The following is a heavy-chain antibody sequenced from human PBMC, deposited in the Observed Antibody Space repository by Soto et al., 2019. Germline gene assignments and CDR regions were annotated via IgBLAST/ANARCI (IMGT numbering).Heavy chain of an antibody. D-gene: IGHD5-12*01. CDR2: IVPIFGTT. CDR3: ARFAESSGYMDI. V-gene: IGHV1-69*06. Sequence: QVQLVQSGAEVRKSGSTVKVSCQASGGSFGNNAISWVRQAPGRGLEWMGGIVPIFGTTNYAQKFQGRVTITADKSTNVAYLELSTLRSEDTATYFCARFAESSGYMDIWGQGALVTVSS. CDR1: GGSFGNNA. J-gene: IGHJ4*02.